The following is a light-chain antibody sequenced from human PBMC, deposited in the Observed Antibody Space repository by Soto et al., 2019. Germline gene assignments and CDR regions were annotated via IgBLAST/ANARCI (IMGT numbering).Light chain of an antibody. J-gene: IGKJ3*01. CDR3: QQSAT. Sequence: EIMLAQSSVALCLSPVGRATLSCRASQIVRSNSLAWYQQKPGQPPRLLIYDASSRPPGIPDRFSGSGSGTEFTLTISRLEPEDFAVHYCQQSATCGTGTTVDIK. V-gene: IGKV3-20*01. CDR2: DAS. CDR1: QIVRSNS.